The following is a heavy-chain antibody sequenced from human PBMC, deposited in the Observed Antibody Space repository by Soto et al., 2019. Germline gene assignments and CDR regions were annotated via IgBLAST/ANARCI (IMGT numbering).Heavy chain of an antibody. CDR2: IYYSGGT. CDR1: GVSISSYY. CDR3: ARARRTTVFMDV. D-gene: IGHD4-17*01. J-gene: IGHJ6*02. Sequence: SATLSHTGPGSGVSISSYYWSWIRQAPGKGLEWIGYIYYSGGTNYNPSLKSRVTISVDTSKNQFSLKLKSVTAADTAVYYCARARRTTVFMDVWGQGTTVTVSS. V-gene: IGHV4-59*12.